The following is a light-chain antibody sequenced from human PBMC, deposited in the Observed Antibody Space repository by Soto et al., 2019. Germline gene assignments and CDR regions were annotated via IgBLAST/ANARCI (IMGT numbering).Light chain of an antibody. CDR3: AAWDDSLNVVV. CDR2: SNN. CDR1: SSNIGSNT. V-gene: IGLV1-44*01. Sequence: QSVLTQPPSASGTPGQRVTISCSGSSSNIGSNTVNWYKQLPGTAPKLIIYSNNQRPSGVPDRFSGSKSGTSASLAISGLQSEDEADYYCAAWDDSLNVVVFGGGTKLTVL. J-gene: IGLJ2*01.